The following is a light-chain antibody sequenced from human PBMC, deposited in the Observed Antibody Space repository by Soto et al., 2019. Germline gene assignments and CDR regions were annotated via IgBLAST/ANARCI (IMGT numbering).Light chain of an antibody. CDR1: QSVAND. J-gene: IGKJ5*01. Sequence: EIVLTQSPGTLSLSPGERVTLSCRASQSVANDLAWYQHKPGQAPRLLIHSASTRATGIPARFSGSGSGTDFTLTISSLQSEDFALYYCQQYNKWPLITFGQGTRLEIK. CDR2: SAS. V-gene: IGKV3-15*01. CDR3: QQYNKWPLIT.